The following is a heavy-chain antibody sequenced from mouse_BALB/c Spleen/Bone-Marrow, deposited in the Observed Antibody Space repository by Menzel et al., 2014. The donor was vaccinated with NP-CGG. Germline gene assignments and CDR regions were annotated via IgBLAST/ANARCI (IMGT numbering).Heavy chain of an antibody. J-gene: IGHJ4*01. V-gene: IGHV1S137*01. D-gene: IGHD2-14*01. Sequence: VQLQQSGAKLVRPGVSVKISCKGSGYTSTDHAIHWVKRSHAKSLEWIGVISGYYGDAIYNRKFKGKATMTVDKSSSTAYMELARLTSEDSAIYYCARSGKVRNAMDYWGQGTSVTVSS. CDR2: ISGYYGDA. CDR3: ARSGKVRNAMDY. CDR1: GYTSTDHA.